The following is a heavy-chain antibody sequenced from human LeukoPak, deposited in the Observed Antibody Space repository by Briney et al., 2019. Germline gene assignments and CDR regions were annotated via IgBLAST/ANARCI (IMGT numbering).Heavy chain of an antibody. D-gene: IGHD3-16*01. V-gene: IGHV4-39*01. CDR2: IFYSGST. CDR3: ARLWGIVGSGDY. J-gene: IGHJ4*02. CDR1: GGSISSNSYF. Sequence: SETLSLTCTVTGGSISSNSYFWGWFRQPPGKGLEWIGSIFYSGSTYYNPSLKSPVTIPVDTSKNQFSLKLKSVTAADTAVYYCARLWGIVGSGDYWGQGTLVTVSS.